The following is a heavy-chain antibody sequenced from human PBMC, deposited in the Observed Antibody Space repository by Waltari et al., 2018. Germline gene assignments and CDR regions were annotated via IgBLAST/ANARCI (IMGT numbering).Heavy chain of an antibody. V-gene: IGHV3-21*01. CDR2: ISSSSSYI. J-gene: IGHJ4*02. CDR3: ARVRLMGAITPFDY. D-gene: IGHD1-26*01. Sequence: EVQLVESGGGLVKPGGSLRLSCAASGFPFSSYSMNWVRQAPGKGLEWVSSISSSSSYIYYADSVKGRFTISRDNAKNSLYLQMNSLRAEDTAVYYCARVRLMGAITPFDYWGQGTLVTVSS. CDR1: GFPFSSYS.